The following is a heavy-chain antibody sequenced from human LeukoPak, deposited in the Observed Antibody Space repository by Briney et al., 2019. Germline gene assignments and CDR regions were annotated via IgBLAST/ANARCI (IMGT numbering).Heavy chain of an antibody. V-gene: IGHV3-23*01. D-gene: IGHD5-24*01. CDR1: GFTFSNSA. CDR3: AKDIQLST. Sequence: TGGSLILSCAASGFTFSNSAMTWVRQAPGKGLEWVSLISFSGESTFYAESVKGRFTIARDNSKDSLYLQMNSLRAEDTAIYYCAKDIQLSTWGLGTMVTVSS. CDR2: ISFSGEST. J-gene: IGHJ3*01.